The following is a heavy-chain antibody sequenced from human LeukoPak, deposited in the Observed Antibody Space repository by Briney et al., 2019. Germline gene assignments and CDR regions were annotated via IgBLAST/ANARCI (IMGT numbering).Heavy chain of an antibody. CDR2: IRNDGSYE. D-gene: IGHD2-15*01. CDR1: GFTFSDYG. Sequence: HPGGSLRLSCAASGFTFSDYGMHWVRQAPGKGLEWVAFIRNDGSYEYYPDSVKGRFTISRDNSRNALFLQMNSLRAEDTAVYYCARGDIVAPDWFDPWGQGTLVTVSS. V-gene: IGHV3-30*02. CDR3: ARGDIVAPDWFDP. J-gene: IGHJ5*02.